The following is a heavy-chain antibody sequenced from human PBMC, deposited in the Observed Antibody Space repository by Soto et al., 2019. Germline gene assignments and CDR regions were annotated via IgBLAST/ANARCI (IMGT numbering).Heavy chain of an antibody. D-gene: IGHD3-9*01. V-gene: IGHV1-18*01. CDR3: ARLLRYFDLSYNWFDP. Sequence: GASVKVSCKASGYTFTSYGISWVRQAPGQGLEWMGWISAYNGNTNYAQKLQGRVTMTTDTSTSTAYMELRSLRSDDTAVYYCARLLRYFDLSYNWFDPWGQGTLVTSPQ. CDR1: GYTFTSYG. CDR2: ISAYNGNT. J-gene: IGHJ5*02.